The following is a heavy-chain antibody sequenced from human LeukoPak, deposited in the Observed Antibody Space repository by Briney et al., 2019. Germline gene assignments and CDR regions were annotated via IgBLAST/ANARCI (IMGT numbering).Heavy chain of an antibody. CDR1: GLTFSRDW. D-gene: IGHD4-17*01. CDR2: MNTNTFI. J-gene: IGHJ3*02. Sequence: GGSLGLSCEASGLTFSRDWMHWVRQAPGKGLVWVSSMNTNTFIYYANSVKGRFTISRDNAKNSLYLQMNSLRAEDTAVYYCARVYTDNGDYRDAFDIWGQETMVTVSS. CDR3: ARVYTDNGDYRDAFDI. V-gene: IGHV3-69-1*02.